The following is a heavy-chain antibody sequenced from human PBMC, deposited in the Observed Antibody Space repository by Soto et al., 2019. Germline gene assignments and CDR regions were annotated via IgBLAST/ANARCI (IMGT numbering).Heavy chain of an antibody. Sequence: LRLSCAASGFTFSSYAMSWVRQAPGKGLEWVSAISGSGGSTYYADSVKGRFTISRDNSKNTLYLQMNSLRAEDTAVYYCAKDRLYYDSSGYYSHFDYWGQGTLVTVSS. D-gene: IGHD3-22*01. CDR2: ISGSGGST. CDR1: GFTFSSYA. V-gene: IGHV3-23*01. CDR3: AKDRLYYDSSGYYSHFDY. J-gene: IGHJ4*02.